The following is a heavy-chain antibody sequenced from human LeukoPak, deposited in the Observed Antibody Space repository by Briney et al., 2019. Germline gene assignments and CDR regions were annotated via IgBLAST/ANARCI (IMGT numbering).Heavy chain of an antibody. CDR3: AGDDYRGVTNFDP. D-gene: IGHD3-10*01. CDR1: GGSISPYF. J-gene: IGHJ5*02. V-gene: IGHV4-59*01. Sequence: PSETLSLTCTVPGGSISPYFWSWMRQTPGKGLEWIGYISYTGSTNYNPALKSRVTISVDTSKNQFSLQLTSVTAADTAVYYCAGDDYRGVTNFDPWGQGTLDTVSS. CDR2: ISYTGST.